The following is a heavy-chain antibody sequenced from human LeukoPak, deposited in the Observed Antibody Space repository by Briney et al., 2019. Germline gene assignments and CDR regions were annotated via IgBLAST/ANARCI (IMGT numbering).Heavy chain of an antibody. V-gene: IGHV3-23*01. D-gene: IGHD5-24*01. Sequence: GGSLRLSCAASGFTFSSYAMSWVRQAPGKGLEWVSAISGSGGSTYYADSVKGRFTISRDNSKNTLYLQMNSLGAEDTAVYYGAKDFRRDGYNYQHYWGQGSLVTVSS. J-gene: IGHJ4*02. CDR2: ISGSGGST. CDR3: AKDFRRDGYNYQHY. CDR1: GFTFSSYA.